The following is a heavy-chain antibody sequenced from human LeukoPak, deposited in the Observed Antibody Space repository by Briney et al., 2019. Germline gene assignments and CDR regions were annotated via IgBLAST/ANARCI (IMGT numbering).Heavy chain of an antibody. D-gene: IGHD2-8*01. CDR3: ARVSPSSMDY. CDR1: GFTFSSYA. Sequence: GGSLRLSCAASGFTFSSYAMSWVRQAPGKGLEWVANIKEDGSEKYYVDSVKGRFTISRDNGKNSLYLQMNSLRVEDTAVYYCARVSPSSMDYWGQGTLVTVSS. J-gene: IGHJ4*02. CDR2: IKEDGSEK. V-gene: IGHV3-7*01.